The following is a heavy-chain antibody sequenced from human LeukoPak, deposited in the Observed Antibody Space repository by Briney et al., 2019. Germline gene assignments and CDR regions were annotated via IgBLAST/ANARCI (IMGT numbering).Heavy chain of an antibody. Sequence: PWASVKVSCKASGGTFSSYAISWVRQAPGQGLEWMGGIIPIFGTANYAQKFQGRVTITADESTSTAYMELSSRRSEDTAVYYCAKDLYPSIAAPISEDWGQGTLVTVSS. V-gene: IGHV1-69*13. CDR3: AKDLYPSIAAPISED. J-gene: IGHJ4*02. CDR1: GGTFSSYA. CDR2: IIPIFGTA. D-gene: IGHD6-13*01.